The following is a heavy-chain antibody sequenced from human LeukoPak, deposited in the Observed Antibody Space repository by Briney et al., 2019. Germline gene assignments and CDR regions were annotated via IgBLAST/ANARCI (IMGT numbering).Heavy chain of an antibody. Sequence: GGSLRLSCAASGFIFSSYSMNWVRQAPGKGLEWVSSISSSSSYIYYADSVKGRFTISRDNAKNSLYLQMNSLRAEDTAVYCARDLERFGELTYYYYYGMDVWGQGTTVTVSS. CDR1: GFIFSSYS. V-gene: IGHV3-21*01. D-gene: IGHD3-10*01. J-gene: IGHJ6*02. CDR3: ARDLERFGELTYYYYYGMDV. CDR2: ISSSSSYI.